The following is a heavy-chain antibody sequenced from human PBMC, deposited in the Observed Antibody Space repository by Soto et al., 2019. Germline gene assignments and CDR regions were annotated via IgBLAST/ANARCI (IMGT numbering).Heavy chain of an antibody. J-gene: IGHJ4*02. V-gene: IGHV3-48*01. Sequence: EVQRVESGGGLVQPGGSLRLSCAASGFTFSTYSMNWVRQAPGKGLEWVSYIRSSGSTIYYADSVKGRFTISRDNAKNSLYLQMNGLRAEDTAVYYCAPAAANFWGQGTLVTVSS. CDR1: GFTFSTYS. D-gene: IGHD6-13*01. CDR3: APAAANF. CDR2: IRSSGSTI.